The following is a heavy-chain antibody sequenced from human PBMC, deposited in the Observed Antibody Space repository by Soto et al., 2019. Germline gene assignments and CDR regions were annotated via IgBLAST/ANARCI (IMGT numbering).Heavy chain of an antibody. D-gene: IGHD3-22*01. CDR2: IVPIFGKP. J-gene: IGHJ4*02. Sequence: QVQLVQSGAEVKKPGSSVKVSCKASGDTFSDYTISWVRQAPGQGLEWMGGIVPIFGKPTYTQKFQGRVTITADESTTTAYMELSSLRSEDTAVYYCARGKDGSDYYFDSWGQGTLVTVSS. CDR1: GDTFSDYT. V-gene: IGHV1-69*01. CDR3: ARGKDGSDYYFDS.